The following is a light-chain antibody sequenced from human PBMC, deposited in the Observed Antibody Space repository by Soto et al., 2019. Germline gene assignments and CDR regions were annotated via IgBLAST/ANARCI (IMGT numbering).Light chain of an antibody. V-gene: IGKV3-15*01. CDR3: QQAGT. J-gene: IGKJ3*01. CDR2: GAS. CDR1: QSVSSN. Sequence: EIVMTHSPATLSVSPGERATLSCRASQSVSSNLAWYQQKTGQAPMLLIYGASTRATGIPARFSGSGSGTEVTLTISSLKSEDVAVYYWQQAGTFGPGTKLDI.